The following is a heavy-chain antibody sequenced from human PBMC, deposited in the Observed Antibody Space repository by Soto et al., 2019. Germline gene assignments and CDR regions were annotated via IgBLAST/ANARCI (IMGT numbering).Heavy chain of an antibody. Sequence: QVQLQESGPGLVKPSQTLSLTCTVSGGSISSGGYYWSWIRQHPGKGLEWIGYIYYSGSTYYNPSLKSRVTISVDTSKNQFSLKLSSVTAADTAVYYCARALFGPHYYDFWGGNWYDPWGQGTLVTVSS. V-gene: IGHV4-31*03. CDR2: IYYSGST. J-gene: IGHJ5*02. D-gene: IGHD3-3*01. CDR3: ARALFGPHYYDFWGGNWYDP. CDR1: GGSISSGGYY.